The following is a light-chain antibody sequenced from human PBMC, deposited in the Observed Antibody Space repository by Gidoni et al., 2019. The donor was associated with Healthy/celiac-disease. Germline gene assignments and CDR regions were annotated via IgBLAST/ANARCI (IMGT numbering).Light chain of an antibody. CDR3: QQYNSYPWT. J-gene: IGKJ1*01. CDR2: TAS. Sequence: DIQLTQSPPTLSASVGDRVTITCRASQSISSWLAWYQKKRGQAPNLLIYTASSLDSGVPSRFSGSGAGTEFTLTISSLQPEDFATYYCQQYNSYPWTFGQGTKVEIK. V-gene: IGKV1-5*03. CDR1: QSISSW.